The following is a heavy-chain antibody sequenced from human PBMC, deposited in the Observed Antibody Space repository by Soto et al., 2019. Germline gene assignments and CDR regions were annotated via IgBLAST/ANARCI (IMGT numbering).Heavy chain of an antibody. CDR1: GFTFSSYA. Sequence: GGSLRLSCAASGFTFSSYAMSWVRQAPGKGLERVSAISGSGGSTYYADSVKGRFTISRDNSKNTLYLQMNSLRAEDTAVYYCAKDYDSSGYPSWRGAFDIWGQGTMVTVSS. D-gene: IGHD3-22*01. CDR2: ISGSGGST. CDR3: AKDYDSSGYPSWRGAFDI. V-gene: IGHV3-23*01. J-gene: IGHJ3*02.